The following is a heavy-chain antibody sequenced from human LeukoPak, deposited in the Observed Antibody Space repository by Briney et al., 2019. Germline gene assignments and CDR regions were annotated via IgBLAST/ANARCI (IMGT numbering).Heavy chain of an antibody. V-gene: IGHV3-48*01. CDR1: GFRFSDYS. CDR3: ARDYKYAFDN. J-gene: IGHJ4*02. Sequence: GGSLRLSCAASGFRFSDYSMNWVCQAPGKGLEWISYIGIDSGNTHYADSVKGRFTISGDKAKNSLYLQMHSLRVEDTAVYYCARDYKYAFDNWGQGTLVTVSS. D-gene: IGHD5-24*01. CDR2: IGIDSGNT.